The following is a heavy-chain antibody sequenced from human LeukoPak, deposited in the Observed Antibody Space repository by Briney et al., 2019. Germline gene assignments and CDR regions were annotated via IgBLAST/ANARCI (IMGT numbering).Heavy chain of an antibody. CDR2: IYTSGST. CDR1: GGSISSYY. D-gene: IGHD6-13*01. J-gene: IGHJ6*03. CDR3: ARSSSSSWYEYYYYYYMDV. Sequence: SETLSLTGTVSGGSISSYYWSWIRQPPGKGLEWIGYIYTSGSTNYNPSLKSRVTISVDTSKNQFSLKLSSVTAADTAVYYCARSSSSSWYEYYYYYYMDVWGKGTTVTVSS. V-gene: IGHV4-4*09.